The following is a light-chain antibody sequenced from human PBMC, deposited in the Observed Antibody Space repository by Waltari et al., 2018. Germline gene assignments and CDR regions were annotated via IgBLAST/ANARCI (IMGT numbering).Light chain of an antibody. CDR2: DVN. J-gene: IGLJ3*02. CDR3: SSFTRTNSWV. CDR1: SSDVGGYNH. V-gene: IGLV2-14*03. Sequence: HSALAQPASVSGSPGQSITISCTGTSSDVGGYNHVSWYQQHPGKAPRLMIYDVNNRPSGVSNRFSGSKSGNTASLTISGLQAEDEADYYCSSFTRTNSWVFGGGTKLTVL.